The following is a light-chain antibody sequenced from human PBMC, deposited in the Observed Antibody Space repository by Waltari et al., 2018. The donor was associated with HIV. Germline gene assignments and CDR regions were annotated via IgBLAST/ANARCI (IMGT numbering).Light chain of an antibody. CDR2: EVS. J-gene: IGLJ2*01. CDR3: CSYARSSTRI. Sequence: QSALTHPASVSGTPGQSITIPCTGTSSALGSYNLVSWYQQHPGKAPNLLIYEVSKRPSEVSNRFSGSKSGNTASLTISGLQAEDEADYYCCSYARSSTRIFGGGTKLTVL. CDR1: SSALGSYNL. V-gene: IGLV2-23*02.